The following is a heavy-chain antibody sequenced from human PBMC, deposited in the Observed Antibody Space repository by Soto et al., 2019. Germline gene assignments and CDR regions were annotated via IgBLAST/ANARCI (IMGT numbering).Heavy chain of an antibody. CDR2: IKSIADGGTT. CDR1: GFTVSNAW. J-gene: IGHJ3*02. V-gene: IGHV3-15*01. Sequence: GGSLRLSCATSGFTVSNAWMAWVRQAPGKGLEWVGRIKSIADGGTTNYAAPVKGRFSISRHDSENTLYLQMNSLRVEDTGIYYCHTPHGRNAFDIWGPGTVVTVSS. D-gene: IGHD2-8*01. CDR3: HTPHGRNAFDI.